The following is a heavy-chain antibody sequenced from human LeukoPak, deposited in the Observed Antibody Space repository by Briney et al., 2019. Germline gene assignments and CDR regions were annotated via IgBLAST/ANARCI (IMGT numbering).Heavy chain of an antibody. CDR2: IIPIFGTA. Sequence: SVKVSCKASGGTFSSYAISWVRQAPGQGLEWMGGIIPIFGTANYAQKFQGRVTITAAESTSTAYMELSSLKSEDTAGDYCARDRNYFWSGSRFDYWGQGTLVTVSS. J-gene: IGHJ4*02. V-gene: IGHV1-69*13. CDR3: ARDRNYFWSGSRFDY. D-gene: IGHD3-3*01. CDR1: GGTFSSYA.